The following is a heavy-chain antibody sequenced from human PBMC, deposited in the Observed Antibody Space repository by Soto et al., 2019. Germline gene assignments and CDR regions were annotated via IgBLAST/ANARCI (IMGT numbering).Heavy chain of an antibody. CDR1: GASTSSSSYY. D-gene: IGHD3-3*01. Sequence: QLQLQESGPGLVKPSETLSLTCTVSGASTSSSSYYWGWIRQPPGKGLQWIGHIHSSGSTSYSPSLKSRVYLSVDTSRNQFSLKLSSVTAADTAVYYCARLGVTIRRFQFDDWGLGTLVTVSS. V-gene: IGHV4-39*01. CDR3: ARLGVTIRRFQFDD. CDR2: IHSSGST. J-gene: IGHJ4*02.